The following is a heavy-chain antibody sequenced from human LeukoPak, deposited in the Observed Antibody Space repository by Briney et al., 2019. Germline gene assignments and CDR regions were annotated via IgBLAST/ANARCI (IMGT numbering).Heavy chain of an antibody. CDR2: ISGSGGST. D-gene: IGHD3-3*01. Sequence: GGSLRLSCAASGFTFRSYAMSWVRQAPGKGLEWVSAISGSGGSTYYADSVKGRFTISRDNSKNTLYLQMNSLRAEGTAVYYCAKDVSCDFWFDYWGQGTLVTVSS. V-gene: IGHV3-23*01. J-gene: IGHJ4*02. CDR3: AKDVSCDFWFDY. CDR1: GFTFRSYA.